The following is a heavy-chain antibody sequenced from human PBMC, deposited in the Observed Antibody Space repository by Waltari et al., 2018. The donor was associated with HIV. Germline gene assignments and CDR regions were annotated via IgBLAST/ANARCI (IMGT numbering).Heavy chain of an antibody. CDR2: IYTSGST. V-gene: IGHV4-61*02. CDR3: ASSYGGNSDWYFDL. Sequence: QVQLQESGPGLVKPSQTLSLTCTVSGGSISSGSYYWSWIRQPAGKGLEWIGRIYTSGSTNYNPSLKSRVTISVDTSKNQFSLKLSSVTAADTAVYYCASSYGGNSDWYFDLWGRSTLVTVSS. CDR1: GGSISSGSYY. J-gene: IGHJ2*01. D-gene: IGHD2-21*02.